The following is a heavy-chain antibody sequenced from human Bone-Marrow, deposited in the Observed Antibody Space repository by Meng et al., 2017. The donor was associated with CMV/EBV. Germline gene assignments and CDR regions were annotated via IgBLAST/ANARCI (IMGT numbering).Heavy chain of an antibody. Sequence: GESLKISCAASGFTFSSYSMNWVRQAPGKGLEWVSSISSSSSYIYYADSVKGRFTTSRDNAKNSLYLQMNSLRVDDTAVYYCAREGCTSTTCYPLSDIYLWGQGTLVTVYS. CDR1: GFTFSSYS. J-gene: IGHJ4*02. CDR2: ISSSSSYI. V-gene: IGHV3-21*01. CDR3: AREGCTSTTCYPLSDIYL. D-gene: IGHD2-2*01.